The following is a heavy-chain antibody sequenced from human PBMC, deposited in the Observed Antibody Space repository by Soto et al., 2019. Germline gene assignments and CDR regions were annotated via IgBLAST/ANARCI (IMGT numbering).Heavy chain of an antibody. D-gene: IGHD2-21*01. J-gene: IGHJ3*02. CDR3: AKDRMDHNSVWDPFDI. V-gene: IGHV3-23*01. CDR1: GFTFNTFA. CDR2: IGGGDDDR. Sequence: GGSLRLSCAASGFTFNTFAMTWVRQDPGKGLEWVSGIGGGDDDRFYADSVKGRFTISRDNSKHMVFLQMNSLRAEDTAIYYCAKDRMDHNSVWDPFDIWGQGTMVTVSS.